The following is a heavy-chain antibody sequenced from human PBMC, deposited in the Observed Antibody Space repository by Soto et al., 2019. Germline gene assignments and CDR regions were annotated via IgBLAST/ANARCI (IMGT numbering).Heavy chain of an antibody. CDR3: ARVGGYSYGGVDY. J-gene: IGHJ4*02. Sequence: QVQLVQSGAEVKKPGASVKVSCKASGYTFTSYYMHWVRQAPGQGLEWMGIINPSGGSTTYAQKFRSRLXMTRDTPTSTVYMELSSLRSEDTAVYYCARVGGYSYGGVDYWGQGTLVTVSS. CDR2: INPSGGST. CDR1: GYTFTSYY. D-gene: IGHD5-18*01. V-gene: IGHV1-46*01.